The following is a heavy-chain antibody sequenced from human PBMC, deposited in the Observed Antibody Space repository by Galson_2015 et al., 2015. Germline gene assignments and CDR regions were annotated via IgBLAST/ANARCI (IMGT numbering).Heavy chain of an antibody. CDR1: GFTFSSYG. CDR2: IWYDGSNK. D-gene: IGHD4-11*01. V-gene: IGHV3-33*06. CDR3: ANARGSNRGDGMDV. J-gene: IGHJ6*02. Sequence: SLRLSCAASGFTFSSYGMHWVRQAPGKGLEWVAVIWYDGSNKYYADSVKGRFTISRDNSKNTLYLQMNSLRAEDTAVYYCANARGSNRGDGMDVWGQGTTVTVSS.